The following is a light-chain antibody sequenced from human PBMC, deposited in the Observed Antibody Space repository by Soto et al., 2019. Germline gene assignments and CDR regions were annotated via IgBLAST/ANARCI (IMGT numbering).Light chain of an antibody. J-gene: IGLJ1*01. Sequence: QSVLTQPPSVSGAPGQRVTISCTGSSSNFGAGYDVHWYQQLPGTAPKLLIYGTTNRPSGVPDRFSGSKSGTSASLDITGTQAEDEADYYCKSYDSSLSAYVFGTGTKVTVL. CDR1: SSNFGAGYD. V-gene: IGLV1-40*01. CDR3: KSYDSSLSAYV. CDR2: GTT.